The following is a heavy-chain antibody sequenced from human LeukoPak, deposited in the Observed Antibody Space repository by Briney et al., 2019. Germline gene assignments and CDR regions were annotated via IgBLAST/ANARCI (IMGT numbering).Heavy chain of an antibody. J-gene: IGHJ5*02. V-gene: IGHV3-23*01. CDR3: ARFQVAYYDPSGFDP. CDR1: GFTFSSYA. D-gene: IGHD3-3*01. CDR2: TSGSGGST. Sequence: GGSLRLSCAASGFTFSSYAVSWVRQAPGKGLEWVSATSGSGGSTYYADSVKGRFTVSRDNSKNTLYLQMNSLRAEDTAVYYCARFQVAYYDPSGFDPWGQGSLVTVSS.